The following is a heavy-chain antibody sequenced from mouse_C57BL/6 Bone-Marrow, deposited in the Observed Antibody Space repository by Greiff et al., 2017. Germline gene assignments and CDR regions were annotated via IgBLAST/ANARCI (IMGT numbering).Heavy chain of an antibody. J-gene: IGHJ2*01. Sequence: VQLQQPGAELVKPGASVKVSCKASGYTFTSYWMHWVKQRPGQGLEWIGRIHPSDSDTNYNQKFKGKAPLTVDQSSSTAYMQHSSLTSEDSAVYYCAIRFIASVVTDYWGQGTTLTVSS. D-gene: IGHD1-1*01. CDR2: IHPSDSDT. CDR1: GYTFTSYW. CDR3: AIRFIASVVTDY. V-gene: IGHV1-74*01.